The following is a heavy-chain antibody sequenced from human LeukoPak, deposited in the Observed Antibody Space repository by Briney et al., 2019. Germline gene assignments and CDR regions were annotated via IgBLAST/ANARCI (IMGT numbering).Heavy chain of an antibody. Sequence: GGSLRLSCAVSGFIFSSYSMNWVRQAPGKGLEWVSSISTSSIYIYYADSVKGRFTISRDNAKNSLYLQMNSLRAEDTAVYYCARGTMFPYYFDYWGQGTLVTVSS. V-gene: IGHV3-21*01. CDR1: GFIFSSYS. J-gene: IGHJ4*02. CDR3: ARGTMFPYYFDY. D-gene: IGHD3-10*02. CDR2: ISTSSIYI.